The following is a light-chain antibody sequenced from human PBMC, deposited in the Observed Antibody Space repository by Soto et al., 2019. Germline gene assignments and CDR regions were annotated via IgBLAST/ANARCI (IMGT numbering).Light chain of an antibody. V-gene: IGKV1-39*01. J-gene: IGKJ4*01. CDR3: QQSYSPPLT. CDR2: AVS. Sequence: DIQMTQSTSSLSASVGDRVTITCRASQRVKTYLNWYQKKPGTAPKPLIYAVSSLQNGAPLRFRGSGSGTDFTLTVSGLHRGEFSNYDCQQSYSPPLTFGGRTTVEI. CDR1: QRVKTY.